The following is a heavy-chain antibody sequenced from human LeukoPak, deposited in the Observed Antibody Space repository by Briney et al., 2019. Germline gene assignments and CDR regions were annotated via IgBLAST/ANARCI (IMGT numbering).Heavy chain of an antibody. J-gene: IGHJ5*02. CDR2: IYHSGST. Sequence: SETLSLTCTVSGYSISSGYYWGWIRQPPGKGLEWIGSIYHSGSTYYNPSLKSRVTISVDTSKNQFSLKLGSVTAADTAVYYCARGFRNWSYNWFDPWGQGTLVTVSS. V-gene: IGHV4-38-2*02. D-gene: IGHD1-1*01. CDR3: ARGFRNWSYNWFDP. CDR1: GYSISSGYY.